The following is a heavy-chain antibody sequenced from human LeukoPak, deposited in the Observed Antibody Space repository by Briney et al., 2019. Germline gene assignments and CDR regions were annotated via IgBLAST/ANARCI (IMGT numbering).Heavy chain of an antibody. CDR3: AKQSSKYYYDSSGYSRYYFDY. D-gene: IGHD3-22*01. J-gene: IGHJ4*02. CDR1: GFTFSDYY. V-gene: IGHV3-11*04. Sequence: PGGSLRLSCAASGFTFSDYYMSWIRQAPGKGLEWVSYISSSGSTIYYADSVKGRFTISRDNAKNSLYLQMNSLRAEDTAVYYCAKQSSKYYYDSSGYSRYYFDYWGQGTLVTVSS. CDR2: ISSSGSTI.